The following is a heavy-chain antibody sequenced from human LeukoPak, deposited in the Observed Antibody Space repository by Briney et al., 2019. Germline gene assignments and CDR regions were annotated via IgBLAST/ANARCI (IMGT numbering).Heavy chain of an antibody. CDR2: IDPSDSYT. CDR3: ARGPHGVGMTATQGY. Sequence: GAPLKISCKGSGYSFTNCWISWVRQLPGKGLEWMGRIDPSDSYTNYSPSFQGHVTISADKSISTAYLQWSSLKASDTAMYYCARGPHGVGMTATQGYWGQGTLVTVSS. V-gene: IGHV5-10-1*01. CDR1: GYSFTNCW. D-gene: IGHD2-21*02. J-gene: IGHJ4*02.